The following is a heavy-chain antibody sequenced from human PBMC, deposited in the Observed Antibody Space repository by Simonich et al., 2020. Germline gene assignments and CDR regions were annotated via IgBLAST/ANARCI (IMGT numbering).Heavy chain of an antibody. CDR3: AREDLTGDAFDI. J-gene: IGHJ3*02. CDR1: GFTFSSYA. V-gene: IGHV3-30*04. Sequence: QVQLVESGGGVVQPGRSLRLSCEASGFTFSSYAVHWVRQAPGKGVEWVAVISYDGSNKYYADSVKGRFTISRDNSKNTLYLQMNSLRAEDTAVYYCAREDLTGDAFDIWGQGTMVTVSS. D-gene: IGHD7-27*01. CDR2: ISYDGSNK.